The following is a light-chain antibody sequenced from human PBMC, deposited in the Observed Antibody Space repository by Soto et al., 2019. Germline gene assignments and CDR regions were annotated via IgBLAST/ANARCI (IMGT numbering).Light chain of an antibody. CDR1: SSDIGSYNY. J-gene: IGLJ1*01. V-gene: IGLV2-14*01. CDR3: FSYTSSTMYV. Sequence: QSALTQPASVSGSPGQSITISCTGSSSDIGSYNYVSWYQHHPGKAPQLIIFDVIDRPLGVSNRFSGSRSGNTASLTIFGLQAEDEAAYYCFSYTSSTMYVFGTGTKLTVL. CDR2: DVI.